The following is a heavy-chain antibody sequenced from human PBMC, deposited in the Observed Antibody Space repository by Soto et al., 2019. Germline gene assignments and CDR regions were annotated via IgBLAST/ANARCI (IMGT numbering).Heavy chain of an antibody. Sequence: ESLKIACKGSGYSFTSYWIGWVRQIPGKGLEWMGIIYPGDSDTRYSPSFQGQVTISADKSISTAYLQWSSLKASDTAMYYCARTLIAAYYYYGMDVWGQGTKVTVSS. V-gene: IGHV5-51*01. D-gene: IGHD6-6*01. CDR2: IYPGDSDT. CDR1: GYSFTSYW. J-gene: IGHJ6*02. CDR3: ARTLIAAYYYYGMDV.